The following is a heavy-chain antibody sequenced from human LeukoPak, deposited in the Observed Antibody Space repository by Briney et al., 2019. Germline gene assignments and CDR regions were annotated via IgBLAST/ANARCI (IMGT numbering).Heavy chain of an antibody. V-gene: IGHV4-34*01. CDR3: ARSTIFGVVIIYYFDY. CDR2: INHSGST. CDR1: GGSFSGYY. J-gene: IGHJ4*02. Sequence: SETLSLTCAVYGGSFSGYYWSWIRQPPGKGLEWIGEINHSGSTYYNPSLKSRVTISVDTSKNQFSLKLSSVTAADTAVYYCARSTIFGVVIIYYFDYWGQGTLVTVSS. D-gene: IGHD3-3*01.